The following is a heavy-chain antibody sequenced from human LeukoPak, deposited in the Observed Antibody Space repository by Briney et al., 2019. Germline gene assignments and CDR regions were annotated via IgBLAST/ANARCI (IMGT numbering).Heavy chain of an antibody. D-gene: IGHD3-10*01. Sequence: GGSLRLSCAASVFSLSSYWMSWVRQAPGKGLEWVANIKQDGSKKYYVDSVKGRFTISRDNAKNSLYLQMNSLRAEDTAVYYCAGLLWFGELLTYAFDIWGQGTMVTVSS. CDR3: AGLLWFGELLTYAFDI. J-gene: IGHJ3*02. CDR1: VFSLSSYW. V-gene: IGHV3-7*01. CDR2: IKQDGSKK.